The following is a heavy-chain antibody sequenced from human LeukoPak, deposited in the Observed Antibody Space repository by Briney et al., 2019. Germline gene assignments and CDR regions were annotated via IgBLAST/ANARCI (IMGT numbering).Heavy chain of an antibody. J-gene: IGHJ3*02. CDR2: ISYIGST. Sequence: KPPETLSLTCTVPDASISGHYLTWIRQPPGKGLEWIGYISYIGSTNYNPSLKSRVTISVDTSKNQYSLKLSSVTPADTGVYYCARDQMSMNAFDMWGRGAMVGVSS. CDR3: ARDQMSMNAFDM. D-gene: IGHD6-6*01. V-gene: IGHV4-59*11. CDR1: DASISGHY.